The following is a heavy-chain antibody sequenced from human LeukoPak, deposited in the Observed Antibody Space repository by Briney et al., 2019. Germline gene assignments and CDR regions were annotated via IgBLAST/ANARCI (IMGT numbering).Heavy chain of an antibody. V-gene: IGHV3-30-3*01. Sequence: GGSLRLSCAASGFTFSSYAMHWVRQAPGKGLEWVAVISYDGSNKYYADSVKGRFTISRDNSKNTLYLQMNSLRAEDTAVYYCLYHDSGVTSPLESYWGQGILVTVST. CDR3: LYHDSGVTSPLESY. D-gene: IGHD3-22*01. J-gene: IGHJ4*02. CDR1: GFTFSSYA. CDR2: ISYDGSNK.